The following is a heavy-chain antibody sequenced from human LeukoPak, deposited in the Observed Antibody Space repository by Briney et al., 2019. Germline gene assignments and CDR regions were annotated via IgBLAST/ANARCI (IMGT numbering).Heavy chain of an antibody. D-gene: IGHD1-7*01. CDR3: ARSSGTTSLYYGMDV. CDR1: GYSFTSHW. CDR2: IYPGDSDT. J-gene: IGHJ6*02. Sequence: KPGESLKISCKGSGYSFTSHWIGWVRQMPGKGLEWMGIIYPGDSDTRYSPSFQGRVTISADKSITTAYLQWSSLKASDTAIYYCARSSGTTSLYYGMDVWGQGTTVTVSS. V-gene: IGHV5-51*01.